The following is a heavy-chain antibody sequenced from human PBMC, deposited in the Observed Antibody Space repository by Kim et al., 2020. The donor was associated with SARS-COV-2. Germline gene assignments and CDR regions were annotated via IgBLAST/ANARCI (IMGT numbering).Heavy chain of an antibody. Sequence: ASVKVSCKASGYTFTGYYMHWVRQAPGQGLEWMGWINPNSGGTNYAQKFQGWVTMTRDTSISTAYMELSRLRSDDTAVYYCAREGIAVAGTPLGDGMDVWGQGTTVTVSS. D-gene: IGHD6-19*01. J-gene: IGHJ6*02. CDR2: INPNSGGT. V-gene: IGHV1-2*04. CDR1: GYTFTGYY. CDR3: AREGIAVAGTPLGDGMDV.